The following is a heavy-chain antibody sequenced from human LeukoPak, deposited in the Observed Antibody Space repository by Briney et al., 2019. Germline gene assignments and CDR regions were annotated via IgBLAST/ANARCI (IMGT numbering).Heavy chain of an antibody. D-gene: IGHD3-9*01. V-gene: IGHV3-30*18. CDR2: ISHDGSST. CDR1: GLTFSNYG. CDR3: AKDPTSVGGRHDWLLDS. Sequence: PGGSLRLSCAPSGLTFSNYGMHWVRQAPGKGLEWLAVISHDGSSTYSADSVKGRFTISRDNSKNTLYLQMNYLRAEDTAVYYCAKDPTSVGGRHDWLLDSWGQGTLVTVSS. J-gene: IGHJ5*02.